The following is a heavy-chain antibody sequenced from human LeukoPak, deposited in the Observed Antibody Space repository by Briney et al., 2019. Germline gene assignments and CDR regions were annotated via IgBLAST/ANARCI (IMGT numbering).Heavy chain of an antibody. CDR2: ISSSSSTI. Sequence: QSGGSLRLSCAASGFTLSSYSMNWVRQAPGKGLEWVSYISSSSSTIYYADSVQGRFTISRGNANNSLFLQMNSLRAEDTAVYYCASRTDYWGQGILVTVSS. CDR3: ASRTDY. V-gene: IGHV3-48*04. J-gene: IGHJ4*02. CDR1: GFTLSSYS.